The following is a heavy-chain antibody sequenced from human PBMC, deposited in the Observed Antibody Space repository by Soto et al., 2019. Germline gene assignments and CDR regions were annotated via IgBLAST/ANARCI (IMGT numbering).Heavy chain of an antibody. CDR1: GFTFSSYGMTFSSYA. J-gene: IGHJ5*02. CDR3: AKNQGVELVPLATVDWFDP. D-gene: IGHD1-26*01. V-gene: IGHV3-23*01. CDR2: ISGSGDST. Sequence: GGSLRLSCAASGFTFSSYGMTFSSYAMSWVRQAPGKGLEWVSTISGSGDSTYYADSVKGRFTISRDNSKSTVYLELNNLSAEDTAVYHCAKNQGVELVPLATVDWFDPWGQGSVVTVSS.